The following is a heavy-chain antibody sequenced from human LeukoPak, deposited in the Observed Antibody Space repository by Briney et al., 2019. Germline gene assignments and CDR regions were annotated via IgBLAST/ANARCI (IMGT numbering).Heavy chain of an antibody. D-gene: IGHD3-22*01. V-gene: IGHV4-38-2*01. J-gene: IGHJ4*02. Sequence: SETLSLTCAVSDYSISSGNYWGWIPQPPGKGLEWIGSVYHSGSTHYSPSLKSRVTIAVDTSKNQFSLKLSSVTAADTAVYYCARNDSSGYFDYWGQGTLVTVSS. CDR1: DYSISSGNY. CDR3: ARNDSSGYFDY. CDR2: VYHSGST.